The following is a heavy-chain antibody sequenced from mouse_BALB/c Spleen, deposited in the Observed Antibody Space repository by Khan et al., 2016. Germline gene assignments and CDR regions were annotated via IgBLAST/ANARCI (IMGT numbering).Heavy chain of an antibody. V-gene: IGHV3-2*02. J-gene: IGHJ4*01. D-gene: IGHD1-1*02. CDR2: ISYSGST. CDR1: GYSITSNHA. CDR3: ARDGLYGFYAIDY. Sequence: EVQLQESGPGLVKPSQSLSLTCTVTGYSITSNHAWNWIRQFPGNKLEWMAYISYSGSTGYNPSLNSRISITRDTSKNQFFLQLSSVTTEDTATSDCARDGLYGFYAIDYWGQGTFVIVSS.